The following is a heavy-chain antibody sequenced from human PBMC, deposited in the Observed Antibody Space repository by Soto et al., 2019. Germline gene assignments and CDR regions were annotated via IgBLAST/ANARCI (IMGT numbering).Heavy chain of an antibody. J-gene: IGHJ4*02. D-gene: IGHD3-10*01. CDR2: ISGSGGST. CDR3: GKPDMVRGVSHFDY. V-gene: IGHV3-23*01. Sequence: EVQLLESGGGLVQPGGSLRLSCAASGFTFSSYAMSWVRQAPGKGLEWVSAISGSGGSTYYADSVKGRFTISRDNSKNMLYLQMNSLRDEDTAVYYCGKPDMVRGVSHFDYWGQGTLVTVSS. CDR1: GFTFSSYA.